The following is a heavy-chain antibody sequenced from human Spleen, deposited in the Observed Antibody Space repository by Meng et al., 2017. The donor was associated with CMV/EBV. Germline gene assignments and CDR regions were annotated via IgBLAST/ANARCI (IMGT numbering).Heavy chain of an antibody. J-gene: IGHJ2*01. CDR2: INHSGST. Sequence: GGSFSGYYWSWIRQPPGKGLEWIGEINHSGSTNYNPSLKSRVTISIDTSKNQFSLKLSSVTAADTAVYYCARARSIAAAGPYWYFDRWGRGTLVTVSS. CDR3: ARARSIAAAGPYWYFDR. V-gene: IGHV4-34*01. CDR1: GGSFSGYY. D-gene: IGHD6-13*01.